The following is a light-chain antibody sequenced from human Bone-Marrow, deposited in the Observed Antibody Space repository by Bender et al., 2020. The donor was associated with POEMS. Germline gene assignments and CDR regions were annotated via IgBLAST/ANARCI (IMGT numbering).Light chain of an antibody. CDR2: KDT. J-gene: IGLJ2*01. CDR1: ALPKQH. V-gene: IGLV3-25*03. Sequence: SYELTRPPSVSVSPGQTARIPCSGDALPKQHAYWYQQKPGQAPVLVMYKDTERPSGIPERFSGSSSWTTVTLTISGVQAEDEADYYCQSADSSGTYPVVFGGGTKLTVL. CDR3: QSADSSGTYPVV.